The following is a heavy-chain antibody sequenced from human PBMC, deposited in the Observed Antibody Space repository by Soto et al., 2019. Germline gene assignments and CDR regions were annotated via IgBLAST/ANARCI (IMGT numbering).Heavy chain of an antibody. CDR1: GYTFFTYD. V-gene: IGHV1-18*01. Sequence: ASVKVSCKASGYTFFTYDISWVRQAPGQGLEWMGWISTYSGDTKYAQKFQGRVTMTTDTSTTTAYLELRSLRSDDTAVYYCARHHGPTTSENWFDPWGQGTLVTVSA. J-gene: IGHJ5*02. CDR2: ISTYSGDT. CDR3: ARHHGPTTSENWFDP. D-gene: IGHD5-12*01.